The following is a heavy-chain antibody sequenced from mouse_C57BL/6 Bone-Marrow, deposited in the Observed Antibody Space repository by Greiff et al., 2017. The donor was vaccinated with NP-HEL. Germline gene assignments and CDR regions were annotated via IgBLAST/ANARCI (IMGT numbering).Heavy chain of an antibody. CDR3: VRQGYWDGRAWFAY. CDR2: IRSKSNNYAT. CDR1: GFSFNTYA. J-gene: IGHJ3*01. D-gene: IGHD4-1*01. V-gene: IGHV10-1*01. Sequence: DVMLVESGGGLVQPKGSLKLSCAASGFSFNTYAMNWVRQAPGKGLEWVARIRSKSNNYATYYADSVKDRFTISRDDSESMLYLQMNNLKTEDTAMYYCVRQGYWDGRAWFAYWGQGTLVTVSA.